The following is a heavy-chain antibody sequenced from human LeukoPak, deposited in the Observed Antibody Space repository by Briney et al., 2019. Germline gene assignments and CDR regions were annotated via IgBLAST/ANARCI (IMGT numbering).Heavy chain of an antibody. Sequence: PGGSLRLSCAASGFTFSSYAMSWVRQAPGKGLEWVSAISGSGGSTYYADSVKGRFTISRGNSKNTLYLQMNSLRAEDTAAYYCAKDKRRAYGDFDYWGQGTLVTVSS. D-gene: IGHD4-17*01. CDR3: AKDKRRAYGDFDY. V-gene: IGHV3-23*01. J-gene: IGHJ4*02. CDR2: ISGSGGST. CDR1: GFTFSSYA.